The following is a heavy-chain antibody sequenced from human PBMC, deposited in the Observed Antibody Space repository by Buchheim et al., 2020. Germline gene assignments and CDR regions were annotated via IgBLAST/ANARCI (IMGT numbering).Heavy chain of an antibody. D-gene: IGHD3-3*01. CDR1: GFTFSSFW. J-gene: IGHJ5*02. CDR2: IKQDGSEK. Sequence: EVQPVESGGGLVQPGGSLRLSCAASGFTFSSFWMSWVRQAPGKGLEWVANIKQDGSEKYCVDSVKGRFTISRDNAKNSLYLQMNSLRAEGTAVYYCARAKGDFWSGFYYNWFDPWGQGTL. CDR3: ARAKGDFWSGFYYNWFDP. V-gene: IGHV3-7*01.